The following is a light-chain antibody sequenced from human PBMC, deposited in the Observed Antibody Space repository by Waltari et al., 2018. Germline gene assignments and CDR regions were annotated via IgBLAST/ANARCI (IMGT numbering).Light chain of an antibody. CDR2: GAS. CDR3: QYYGSSPGT. J-gene: IGKJ2*01. Sequence: EIVLTQSPGTLSLSPGERATLSCRASQSVSSNYFAWYQQKPGQAPRLLIRGASRRAIGIPDRVSGSGSGTDFTLTISRLEPEAFAVYYCQYYGSSPGTFGQGTKLEIK. V-gene: IGKV3-20*01. CDR1: QSVSSNY.